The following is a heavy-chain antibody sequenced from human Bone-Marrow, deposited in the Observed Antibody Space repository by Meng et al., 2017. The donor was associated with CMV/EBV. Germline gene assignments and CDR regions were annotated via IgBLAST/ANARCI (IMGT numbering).Heavy chain of an antibody. J-gene: IGHJ5*02. CDR1: GFSLSNARMG. V-gene: IGHV2-26*01. Sequence: SGPTLVKPTETLTLTCTVSGFSLSNARMGVSWIRQPPGKALEWLAHIFSSDEKSYSTSLKSRLTISKDTSKSQVVLTMTNMDPVDTATYYCAWILKEVVVVPAATWRNWFDPWGQGTLVTVSS. D-gene: IGHD2-2*01. CDR2: IFSSDEK. CDR3: AWILKEVVVVPAATWRNWFDP.